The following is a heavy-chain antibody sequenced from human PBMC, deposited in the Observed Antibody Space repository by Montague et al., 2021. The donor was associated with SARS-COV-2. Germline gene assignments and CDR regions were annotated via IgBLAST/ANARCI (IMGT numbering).Heavy chain of an antibody. J-gene: IGHJ6*02. D-gene: IGHD2-15*01. CDR3: ARDSVVVAAMYSSYGMDV. V-gene: IGHV3-7*01. CDR1: GFTFGSYW. CDR2: IKQDGSEK. Sequence: SLRLSCAASGFTFGSYWMSWVRQAPGKGLEWVANIKQDGSEKYYVDSVKGRFTISRDNAKNSLYLQMNSLRAEDTAVYYCARDSVVVAAMYSSYGMDVWGQGTTVTVSS.